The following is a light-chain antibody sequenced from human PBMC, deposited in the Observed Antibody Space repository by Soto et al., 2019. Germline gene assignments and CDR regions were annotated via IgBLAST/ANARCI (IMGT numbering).Light chain of an antibody. V-gene: IGKV3-20*01. J-gene: IGKJ4*01. CDR1: QSVSSGY. CDR3: KQYGSSRGT. CDR2: GAS. Sequence: EIVLTQSPGTLSLSPGERATLSCRASQSVSSGYLAWYQQKPGQAPRLLIYGASSRATGIPDRFSGSGSGTDFTLTISRLEPEDFAVYYCKQYGSSRGTFGGGTKVEIK.